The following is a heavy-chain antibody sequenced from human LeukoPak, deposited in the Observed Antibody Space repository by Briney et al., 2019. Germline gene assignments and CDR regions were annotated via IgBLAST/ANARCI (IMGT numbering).Heavy chain of an antibody. D-gene: IGHD3-10*01. CDR3: ARVEYYGSGSYYFDY. CDR2: ISSSSSTI. CDR1: GFTFSSYS. Sequence: GGSLRLSCAASGFTFSSYSMNWVRQAPGKGLEWVSYISSSSSTIYYADSVKGRFTISRDNAKNSLYLQMNSLRAEDTAVYYCARVEYYGSGSYYFDYWGQGTLVTVSS. V-gene: IGHV3-48*01. J-gene: IGHJ4*02.